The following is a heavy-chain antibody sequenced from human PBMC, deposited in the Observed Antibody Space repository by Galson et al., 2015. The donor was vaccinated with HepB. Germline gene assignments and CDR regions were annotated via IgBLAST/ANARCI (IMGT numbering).Heavy chain of an antibody. V-gene: IGHV1-18*01. Sequence: SVKVSCKASGSTFSSQGISWVRQAPGQGLEWMGWFSAYNGNTKYAQKLQGRVTMTTDTSTSTAYMELRSLTSHDTAVYFCARVVGRTTLVRGVTRGFDYWGQGTPVTVSS. CDR2: FSAYNGNT. CDR1: GSTFSSQG. D-gene: IGHD3-10*01. CDR3: ARVVGRTTLVRGVTRGFDY. J-gene: IGHJ4*02.